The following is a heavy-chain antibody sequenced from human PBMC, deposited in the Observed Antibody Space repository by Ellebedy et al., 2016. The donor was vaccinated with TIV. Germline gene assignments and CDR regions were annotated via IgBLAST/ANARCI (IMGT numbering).Heavy chain of an antibody. J-gene: IGHJ6*02. CDR2: FDPEDGET. CDR3: ARDHMVRGVIVWGYYYYGMDV. Sequence: ASVKVSCKVSGYTLTELSMHWVRQAPGKGLEWMGGFDPEDGETIYAQKFQGRVTMTTDTSTSTAYMELRSLRSDDTAVYYCARDHMVRGVIVWGYYYYGMDVWGQGTTVTVSS. CDR1: GYTLTELS. V-gene: IGHV1-24*01. D-gene: IGHD3-10*01.